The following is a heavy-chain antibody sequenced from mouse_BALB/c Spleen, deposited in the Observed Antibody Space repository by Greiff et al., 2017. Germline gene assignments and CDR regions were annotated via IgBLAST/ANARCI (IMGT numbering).Heavy chain of an antibody. CDR2: ISSGGSYT. D-gene: IGHD1-1*01. CDR1: GFTFSSYA. CDR3: AREGEDYYGSSLDY. Sequence: EVKLMESGGGLVKPGGSLKLSCAASGFTFSSYAMSWVRQSPEKRLEWVAEISSGGSYTYYPDTVTGRFTISRDNAKNTLYLEMSSLRSEDTAMYYCAREGEDYYGSSLDYWGQGTTLTVSS. J-gene: IGHJ2*01. V-gene: IGHV5-9-4*01.